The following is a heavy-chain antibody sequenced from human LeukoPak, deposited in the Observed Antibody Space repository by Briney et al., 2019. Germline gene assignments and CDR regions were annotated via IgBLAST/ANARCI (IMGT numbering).Heavy chain of an antibody. D-gene: IGHD5-24*01. CDR3: TRDQMNY. J-gene: IGHJ4*02. V-gene: IGHV3-53*01. Sequence: GGSLRLSCTASEFTVSRNYMLWVRQAPGKGLEWVSLIFSNGVTHYADSVKGRFTISRDTSKNTVSLQMNSLRVEDTAMYYCTRDQMNYWGQGTLVTVSS. CDR1: EFTVSRNY. CDR2: IFSNGVT.